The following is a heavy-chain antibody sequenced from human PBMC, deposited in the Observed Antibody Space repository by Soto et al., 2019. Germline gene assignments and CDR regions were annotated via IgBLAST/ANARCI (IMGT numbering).Heavy chain of an antibody. V-gene: IGHV3-53*01. CDR3: VGGSSWYNY. J-gene: IGHJ4*02. D-gene: IGHD6-13*01. CDR1: GFTVSSNY. CDR2: IYSGGTT. Sequence: PGGSLRLSCAASGFTVSSNYMNWVRQAPGQGLEWVAVIYSGGTTDYADSAKGRFTISRDTSKNTLYLQMNSLRGEDTAVYYCVGGSSWYNYWGQGTLVTVSS.